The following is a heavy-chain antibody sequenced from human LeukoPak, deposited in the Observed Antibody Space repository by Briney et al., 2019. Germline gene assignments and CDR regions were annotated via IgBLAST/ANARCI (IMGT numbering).Heavy chain of an antibody. J-gene: IGHJ6*02. CDR2: IIPILGIA. Sequence: GASVKVSCKASGGTFSSYAISWVRQAPGQGLEWMGRIIPILGIANYAQKFQGRVTITADKSTSTAYMELSSLRSEDTAVYYCARDAHVHGYYGMDVWGQGTTVTVSS. CDR3: ARDAHVHGYYGMDV. V-gene: IGHV1-69*04. CDR1: GGTFSSYA.